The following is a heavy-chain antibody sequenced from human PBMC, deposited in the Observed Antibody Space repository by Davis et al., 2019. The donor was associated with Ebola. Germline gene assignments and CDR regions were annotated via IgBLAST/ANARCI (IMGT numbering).Heavy chain of an antibody. J-gene: IGHJ4*02. V-gene: IGHV3-20*04. Sequence: GGSLRLSCAASGSTFDAYGMSWVRQAPGKGLEWVSGINWNGGSTGYADSVKGRFTISRDNAKNSLYLQMNSLRAEDTALYYCARGGYCGSTNCFVTDYWGQGTLVTVSS. CDR1: GSTFDAYG. D-gene: IGHD2-2*01. CDR2: INWNGGST. CDR3: ARGGYCGSTNCFVTDY.